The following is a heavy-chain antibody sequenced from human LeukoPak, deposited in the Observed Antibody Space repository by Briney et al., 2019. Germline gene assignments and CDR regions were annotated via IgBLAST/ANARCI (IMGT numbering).Heavy chain of an antibody. CDR1: GFTFSSYS. Sequence: GGSLRLSCAASGFTFSSYSMNWVRQAPGKGLEWVSSISSSSSYIYYADSVKGRFTISRDSAKNSLYLQMNSLRAEDTAVYYCARDDCSGGSCYSSWFDPWGQGTLVTVSS. D-gene: IGHD2-15*01. V-gene: IGHV3-21*01. CDR2: ISSSSSYI. CDR3: ARDDCSGGSCYSSWFDP. J-gene: IGHJ5*02.